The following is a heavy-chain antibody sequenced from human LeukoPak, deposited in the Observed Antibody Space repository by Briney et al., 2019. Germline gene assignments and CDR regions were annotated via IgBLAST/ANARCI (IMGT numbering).Heavy chain of an antibody. D-gene: IGHD3-22*01. CDR2: ISSSSNII. CDR3: ARYYYDSSGYYYFDY. J-gene: IGHJ4*02. Sequence: PGGSLRLSCAASGFAFSNYNMNWVRQAPGKGPEWISYISSSSNIIYYADSVKGRFTISRDNAKNTVYLQMNSLRTGDTAVYYCARYYYDSSGYYYFDYWGQGTLVTVSS. V-gene: IGHV3-48*04. CDR1: GFAFSNYN.